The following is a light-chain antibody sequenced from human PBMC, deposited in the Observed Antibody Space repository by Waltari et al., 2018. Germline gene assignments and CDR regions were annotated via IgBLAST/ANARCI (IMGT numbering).Light chain of an antibody. CDR1: QCISNY. Sequence: IQMTQSPSSLSAAIGAIVTITCRASQCISNYLAWYQQIPGKVPKVLIYDASTLQSGVPSRFSGSGSGTDFTLTISSLQPEDVATYYCQKYNSAPMTFGQGTKVEIK. CDR3: QKYNSAPMT. J-gene: IGKJ1*01. V-gene: IGKV1-27*01. CDR2: DAS.